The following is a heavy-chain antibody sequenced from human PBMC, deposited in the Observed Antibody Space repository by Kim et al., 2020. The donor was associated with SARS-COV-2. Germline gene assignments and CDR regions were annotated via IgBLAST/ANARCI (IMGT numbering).Heavy chain of an antibody. CDR3: ATDIVVVPAAQPFYYYYGMDV. CDR2: ISSSSYI. D-gene: IGHD2-2*01. V-gene: IGHV3-21*01. Sequence: GGSLRLSCAASGFTFSSYSMNWVRQAPGKGLEWVASISSSSYIYYADSVKGRFTISRDNAKNSLYLQMNSLRAEDTAVYYCATDIVVVPAAQPFYYYYGMDVWGQGTTVTVSS. J-gene: IGHJ6*02. CDR1: GFTFSSYS.